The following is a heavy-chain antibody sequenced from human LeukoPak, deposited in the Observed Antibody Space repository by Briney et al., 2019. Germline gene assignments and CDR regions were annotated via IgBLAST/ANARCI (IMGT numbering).Heavy chain of an antibody. CDR2: IWYDGSNK. CDR1: GFTFSSYG. J-gene: IGHJ5*02. CDR3: ARERSYCSGATCSLDL. Sequence: GRSLRLSCAASGFTFSSYGMHWVRQAPGKGLEWVAVIWYDGSNKYYADSVKGRFTISRDNSKNTLYLQMNSLRAEDTAVYYCARERSYCSGATCSLDLWGQGTLVTASS. D-gene: IGHD2-15*01. V-gene: IGHV3-33*01.